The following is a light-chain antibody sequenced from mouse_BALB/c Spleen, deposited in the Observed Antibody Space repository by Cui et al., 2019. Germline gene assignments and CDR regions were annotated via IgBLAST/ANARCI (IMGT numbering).Light chain of an antibody. CDR2: AAT. CDR3: QQLYSTPLT. J-gene: IGKJ1*01. Sequence: DIQMTQSLSSPSASLGERVTITCLASQTSGTWLAWYQQKPGKSPKPLIYAATSLADGVPSRFSGSGSGTKFSFKISSLQAEDFASYYCQQLYSTPLTFGGGTKLEIK. V-gene: IGKV12-98*01. CDR1: QTSGTW.